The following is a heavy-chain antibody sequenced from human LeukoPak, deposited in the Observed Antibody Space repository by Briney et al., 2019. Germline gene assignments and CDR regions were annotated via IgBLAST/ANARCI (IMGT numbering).Heavy chain of an antibody. Sequence: SETLSLTCTVSGGSISSYYWSWIRQPPGKGLEWIGYIYYSGSTNYNPSLKSRVTISVDTSKNQFSLKLSSVTAADTAVYYCARGAYYYDSSGPSVFNYWGQGTLVTVSS. V-gene: IGHV4-59*01. CDR2: IYYSGST. CDR1: GGSISSYY. J-gene: IGHJ4*02. CDR3: ARGAYYYDSSGPSVFNY. D-gene: IGHD3-22*01.